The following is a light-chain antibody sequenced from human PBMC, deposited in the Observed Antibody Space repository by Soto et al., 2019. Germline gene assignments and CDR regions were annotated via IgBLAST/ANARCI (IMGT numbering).Light chain of an antibody. CDR1: QSISSY. CDR3: QQSYRTPRT. V-gene: IGKV1-39*01. CDR2: AAS. J-gene: IGKJ1*01. Sequence: DIQMTHSPSSLSASVGDRVTITCRASQSISSYLNWYQQKPGKAPKLLIYAASSLQSGVPSRFSGSGSGKDFTLTISSLQPEDFATYYCQQSYRTPRTFGQGNQVEIX.